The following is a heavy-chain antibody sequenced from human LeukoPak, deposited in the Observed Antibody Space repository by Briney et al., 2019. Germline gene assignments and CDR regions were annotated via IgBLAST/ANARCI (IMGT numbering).Heavy chain of an antibody. CDR1: GFTFSSYS. CDR2: ISSSSSYI. D-gene: IGHD2-15*01. Sequence: GGSLRLSCAAPGFTFSSYSMSWVRQAPGKGLEWVSSISSSSSYIYYADSVKGRFTISRDNAKNSLYLQMNSLRAEDTAVYYCARAQYCSGGSCYLGSGMDVWGQGTTVTVSS. V-gene: IGHV3-21*01. CDR3: ARAQYCSGGSCYLGSGMDV. J-gene: IGHJ6*02.